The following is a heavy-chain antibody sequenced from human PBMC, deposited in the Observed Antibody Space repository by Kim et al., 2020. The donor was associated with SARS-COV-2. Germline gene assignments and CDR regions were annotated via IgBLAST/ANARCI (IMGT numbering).Heavy chain of an antibody. D-gene: IGHD3-22*01. CDR3: AKDQYYYDSSGNDY. CDR2: ISGSGGST. J-gene: IGHJ4*02. CDR1: GFTFSSYA. V-gene: IGHV3-23*01. Sequence: GGSLRLSCAASGFTFSSYAMSWVRQAPGKGLEWVSAISGSGGSTYYADSVKGRFTISRDNSKNTLYLQMNSLRAEDTAVYYCAKDQYYYDSSGNDYWGQGTLVTVSS.